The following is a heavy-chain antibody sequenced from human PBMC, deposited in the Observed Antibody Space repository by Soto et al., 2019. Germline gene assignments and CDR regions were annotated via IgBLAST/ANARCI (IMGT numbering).Heavy chain of an antibody. CDR1: GYTFTSYG. D-gene: IGHD3-16*01. Sequence: QVQLVQSGAEVKKPGASVKVSCKASGYTFTSYGISWVRQAPGQGLEWMGWISAYNGNTNYAQKLQGRVTMTTDTSTRKAHLEPRGLGTDDPAVYYCARGETAKRGGFDYWGQGTLVTVSS. V-gene: IGHV1-18*01. CDR2: ISAYNGNT. J-gene: IGHJ4*02. CDR3: ARGETAKRGGFDY.